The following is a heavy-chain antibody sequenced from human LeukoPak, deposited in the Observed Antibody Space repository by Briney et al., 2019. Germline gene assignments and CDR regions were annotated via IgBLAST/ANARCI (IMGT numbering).Heavy chain of an antibody. V-gene: IGHV4-61*02. D-gene: IGHD1-1*01. CDR3: ASGLERRRGIDY. CDR2: IYTSGST. J-gene: IGHJ4*02. CDR1: GGSISSGSYY. Sequence: SQTLSLTCTVSGGSISSGSYYWSWIRQPAGKGLEWIGRIYTSGSTNYNPSLKSRVTISVDTSKNQFSLKLSSVTAADTAVYYCASGLERRRGIDYWGQGTLVTVSS.